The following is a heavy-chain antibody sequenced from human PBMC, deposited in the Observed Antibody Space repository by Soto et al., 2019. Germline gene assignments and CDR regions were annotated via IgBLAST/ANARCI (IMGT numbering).Heavy chain of an antibody. Sequence: SETLSLICAVSGDSSNSSHWWNWVRQTPGKGLQWIGQISHSGSTNYNPSLTSLLNKSVDKSKNHFSLNLTSVTAADTAVYYCAARHFRSGPWTDTRLDDRGQGTLVTVSS. CDR3: AARHFRSGPWTDTRLDD. CDR2: ISHSGST. V-gene: IGHV4-4*02. J-gene: IGHJ4*02. D-gene: IGHD3-3*02. CDR1: GDSSNSSHW.